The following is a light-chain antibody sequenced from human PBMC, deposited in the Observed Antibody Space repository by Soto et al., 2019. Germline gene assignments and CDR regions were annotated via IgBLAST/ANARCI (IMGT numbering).Light chain of an antibody. J-gene: IGLJ1*01. V-gene: IGLV2-11*01. Sequence: ALTQPRSVSGSPGQSVTISCTGTSSDVGGYNYVSWYQQHPGKAPKLMIYDVSKRPSGVPDRFSGSKSGNTASLTISGLQAEDEADYYCCSCAGRYTYVFGAGTKLTVL. CDR1: SSDVGGYNY. CDR3: CSCAGRYTYV. CDR2: DVS.